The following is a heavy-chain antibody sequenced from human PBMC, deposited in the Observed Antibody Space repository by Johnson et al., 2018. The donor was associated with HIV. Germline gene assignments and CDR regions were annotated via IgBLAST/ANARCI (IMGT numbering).Heavy chain of an antibody. D-gene: IGHD5-24*01. Sequence: VQLVESGGGLVQPGGSLRLSCAASGLTVSNNYMSWVRQAPGKGLEWVSVLFSGGTTYYADSVRGRFTISRDNSKNTFFLQMNSLRAEDTAVYYCARACRDGYTCDAFDIWGQGTMVTVSS. CDR2: LFSGGTT. V-gene: IGHV3-66*01. CDR3: ARACRDGYTCDAFDI. CDR1: GLTVSNNY. J-gene: IGHJ3*02.